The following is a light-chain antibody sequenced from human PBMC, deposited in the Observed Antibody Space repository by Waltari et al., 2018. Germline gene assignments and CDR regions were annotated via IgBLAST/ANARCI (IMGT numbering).Light chain of an antibody. CDR3: SSYTNSSTYV. CDR2: EVT. V-gene: IGLV2-14*01. CDR1: NSDVGGYNY. Sequence: QSALTQPASVSGSPGQSITISCTGTNSDVGGYNYVSWYQQRPGKAPQLLVSEVTNRPSVVSNLFSGAKSANTASLTISVLLAEDEADYYCSSYTNSSTYVFGTGTKVTVL. J-gene: IGLJ1*01.